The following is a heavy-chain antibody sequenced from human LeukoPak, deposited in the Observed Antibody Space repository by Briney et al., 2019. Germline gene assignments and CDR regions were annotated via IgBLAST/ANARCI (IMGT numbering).Heavy chain of an antibody. J-gene: IGHJ4*02. Sequence: GGSLRLSCAGSGFRFSSYGMSWVRQTPGKGLEWVSSISSSSSYIYYADSVKGRFTISRDNAKNSLYLQMNSLRAEDTAVYYCASPYSSRWYELCYWGQGTLVTVSS. CDR2: ISSSSSYI. CDR3: ASPYSSRWYELCY. CDR1: GFRFSSYG. D-gene: IGHD6-13*01. V-gene: IGHV3-21*01.